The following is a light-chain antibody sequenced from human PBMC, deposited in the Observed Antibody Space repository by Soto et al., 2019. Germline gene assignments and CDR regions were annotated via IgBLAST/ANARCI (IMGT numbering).Light chain of an antibody. V-gene: IGKV1-39*01. J-gene: IGKJ5*01. CDR2: GAS. CDR3: QQTHAGPLT. CDR1: QPISNY. Sequence: DVQMTQSPSSLSASVGDTVTIACRASQPISNYLNWYQQKPGEVPKVLIFGASSLRSGVPSRFSGSGYGTDFTLTINNLHPDDIATYYCQQTHAGPLTFGQGTR.